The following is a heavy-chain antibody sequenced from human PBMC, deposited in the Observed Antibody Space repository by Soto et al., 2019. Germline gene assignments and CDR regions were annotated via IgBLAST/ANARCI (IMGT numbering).Heavy chain of an antibody. CDR1: GGSFSGYY. Sequence: PSETLSLTCAVYGGSFSGYYWSWIRQPPGKGLEWIGEINHSGSTNYNPSLKSRVTISVDTSKNQSSLKLSSVTAADTAVYYCAMSVIAAAVEWFDPWGQGTLVTVSS. J-gene: IGHJ5*02. D-gene: IGHD6-13*01. V-gene: IGHV4-34*01. CDR3: AMSVIAAAVEWFDP. CDR2: INHSGST.